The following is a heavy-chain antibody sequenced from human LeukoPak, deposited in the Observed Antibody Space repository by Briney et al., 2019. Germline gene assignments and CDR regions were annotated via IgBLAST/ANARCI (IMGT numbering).Heavy chain of an antibody. Sequence: ASAKVSCKASGYTFTSHGISWVRQAPGQGLEWMGWISAYNGDTKYAQNFQGRVTLTTYTSTTTAYLELRSLTSDDTAVYYCARDPSNTSGWKTWFDPWGQGTLVTVSS. CDR1: GYTFTSHG. CDR2: ISAYNGDT. CDR3: ARDPSNTSGWKTWFDP. V-gene: IGHV1-18*01. J-gene: IGHJ5*02. D-gene: IGHD6-19*01.